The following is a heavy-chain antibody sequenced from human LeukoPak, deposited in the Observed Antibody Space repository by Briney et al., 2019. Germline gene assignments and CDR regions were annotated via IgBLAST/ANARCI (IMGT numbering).Heavy chain of an antibody. D-gene: IGHD5-18*01. CDR1: GFTFSSYA. Sequence: GRSLRLSCAASGFTFSSYAMHWVRQAPGKGLEWVAVISYDGSNKYYADSVKGRFTISRDNSKNTLYLQMNSLRAEDTAVYHCARDLDSYGTLDYWGQGTLVTVSS. V-gene: IGHV3-30-3*01. CDR2: ISYDGSNK. J-gene: IGHJ4*02. CDR3: ARDLDSYGTLDY.